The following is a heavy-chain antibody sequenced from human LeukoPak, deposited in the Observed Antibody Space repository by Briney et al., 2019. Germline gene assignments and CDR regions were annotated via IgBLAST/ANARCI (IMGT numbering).Heavy chain of an antibody. D-gene: IGHD2-15*01. V-gene: IGHV4-34*01. CDR2: INHSGST. J-gene: IGHJ5*02. CDR3: ARGVRYCSGGSCYRVYNWFDP. CDR1: GGSISSYY. Sequence: SETLSLTCTVSGGSISSYYWSWIRQPPGKGLEWIGEINHSGSTNYNPSLKSRVTISVDTSKNQFSLKLSSVTAADTAVYYCARGVRYCSGGSCYRVYNWFDPWGQGTLVTVSS.